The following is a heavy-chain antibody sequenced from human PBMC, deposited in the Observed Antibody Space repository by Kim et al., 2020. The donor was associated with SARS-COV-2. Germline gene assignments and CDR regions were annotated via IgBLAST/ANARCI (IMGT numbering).Heavy chain of an antibody. Sequence: SVKVSCKASGGTFSSYAISWVRQAPGQGLEWMGGIIPIFGTANYAQKFQGRVTITAYESTSTAYMELSSLRSEDTAVYYCARDRHDGYCSGGSCSPVLTYGMDVWGQGTTVTVSS. CDR2: IIPIFGTA. D-gene: IGHD2-15*01. J-gene: IGHJ6*02. CDR1: GGTFSSYA. V-gene: IGHV1-69*13. CDR3: ARDRHDGYCSGGSCSPVLTYGMDV.